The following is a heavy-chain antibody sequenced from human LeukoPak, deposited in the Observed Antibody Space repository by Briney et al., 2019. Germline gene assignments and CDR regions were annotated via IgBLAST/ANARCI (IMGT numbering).Heavy chain of an antibody. D-gene: IGHD3-16*01. CDR1: GGSISGFY. Sequence: SETLSLTCTVSGGSISGFYWTWIRQPPGKGLEWIGQIYYTGSADYNPSLKRRITISVDTSKNQISLMVRSVTAADTAVYHCARFGVNYDMDVWSQGTTVTVSS. V-gene: IGHV4-59*01. J-gene: IGHJ6*02. CDR3: ARFGVNYDMDV. CDR2: IYYTGSA.